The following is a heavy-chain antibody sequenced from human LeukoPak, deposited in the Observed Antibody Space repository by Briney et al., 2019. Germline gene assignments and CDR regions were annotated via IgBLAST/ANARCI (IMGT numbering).Heavy chain of an antibody. Sequence: ASVKVSCKVSGYTLTELSMHWARQAPGKGLEWMGGFDPEDGETIYAQKFQGRVTMTEDTSTDTAYMELSSLRSEDTAVYYCATAPYPVGATIRDYWGQGTLVTVSS. D-gene: IGHD1-26*01. CDR1: GYTLTELS. CDR3: ATAPYPVGATIRDY. J-gene: IGHJ4*02. V-gene: IGHV1-24*01. CDR2: FDPEDGET.